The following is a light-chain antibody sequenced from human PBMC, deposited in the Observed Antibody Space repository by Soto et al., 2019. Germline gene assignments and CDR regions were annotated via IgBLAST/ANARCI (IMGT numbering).Light chain of an antibody. CDR3: QSYDSSRSYV. CDR2: GNG. CDR1: SSNIGAGYD. Sequence: QSVLTQRPSVSGAPGQRVTISCTGSSSNIGAGYDVYWYQQLPGTAPKLIIYGNGNRPSGVPDRFSGSKSGTSASLAITGLQAEYEADYYCQSYDSSRSYVFGTGTKLTVL. J-gene: IGLJ1*01. V-gene: IGLV1-40*01.